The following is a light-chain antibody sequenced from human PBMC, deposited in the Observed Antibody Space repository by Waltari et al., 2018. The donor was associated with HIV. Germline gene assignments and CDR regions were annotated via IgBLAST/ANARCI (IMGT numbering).Light chain of an antibody. J-gene: IGKJ3*01. V-gene: IGKV1-39*01. Sequence: DIQMTQSPSSLSASVGDRVTITCRASQSISNNLNWYQQKLGKAPKLLIYYASILESGVPARCSGSGSGTDFTLTISSLQPEDFATYYCQESFSFGPGTKVDIK. CDR2: YAS. CDR1: QSISNN. CDR3: QESFS.